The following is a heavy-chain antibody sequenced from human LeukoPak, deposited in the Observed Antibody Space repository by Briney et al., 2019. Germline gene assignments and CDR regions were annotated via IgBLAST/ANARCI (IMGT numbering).Heavy chain of an antibody. Sequence: GGSLRLSCAASGFTFSSYTMNWVRQAPGKGLEWVSFISTSSSYIYYADSVKGRFTISRDNAKNSLFLQMNSLRAEDTAVYYCASPRSLYSSSSFVDYWGQGTLVTVSS. V-gene: IGHV3-21*01. J-gene: IGHJ4*02. CDR1: GFTFSSYT. D-gene: IGHD6-6*01. CDR3: ASPRSLYSSSSFVDY. CDR2: ISTSSSYI.